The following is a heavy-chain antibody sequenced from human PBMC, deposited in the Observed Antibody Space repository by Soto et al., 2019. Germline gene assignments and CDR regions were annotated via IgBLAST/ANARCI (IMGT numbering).Heavy chain of an antibody. CDR3: ARVSPEYYYYGMDV. Sequence: QVQLQESGPGLVKPSQTLSLTCTVSGGSISSGDYYRSWIRQPPGKGLEWIGYIYYSGSTYYNPSLKSRVTISVDTSKNQFALKLSSVTAADTAVYYCARVSPEYYYYGMDVWGQGTTVTVSS. V-gene: IGHV4-30-4*01. CDR1: GGSISSGDYY. CDR2: IYYSGST. J-gene: IGHJ6*02.